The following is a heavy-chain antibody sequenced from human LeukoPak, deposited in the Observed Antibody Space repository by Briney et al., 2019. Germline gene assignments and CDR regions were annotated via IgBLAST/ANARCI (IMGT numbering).Heavy chain of an antibody. Sequence: GGSLRLSCGASGFTFSDYYMSWIRQAPRKGLEWVSCISSSGSTIYYADSVKGRFTISRDNAKNSLYLQMNSLRAEDTAVYYCASGSPKSYYYYYMDVWGKGTTVTVSS. CDR3: ASGSPKSYYYYYMDV. CDR2: ISSSGSTI. V-gene: IGHV3-11*01. CDR1: GFTFSDYY. J-gene: IGHJ6*03. D-gene: IGHD1-1*01.